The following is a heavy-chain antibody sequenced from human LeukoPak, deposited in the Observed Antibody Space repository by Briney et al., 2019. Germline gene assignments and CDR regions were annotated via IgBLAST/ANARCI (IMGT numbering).Heavy chain of an antibody. J-gene: IGHJ4*02. D-gene: IGHD3-10*01. CDR1: GFTFSAYG. Sequence: PGGSLRLSCAASGFTFSAYGMTWVRQAPGKGLESVSSISSSSSYIYYADSVKGRFTIARDNAKNSLYLQMNSLRAEDRAVYYCARSSIPMIRGVSAVNYWGQGTLVTVSS. V-gene: IGHV3-21*01. CDR3: ARSSIPMIRGVSAVNY. CDR2: ISSSSSYI.